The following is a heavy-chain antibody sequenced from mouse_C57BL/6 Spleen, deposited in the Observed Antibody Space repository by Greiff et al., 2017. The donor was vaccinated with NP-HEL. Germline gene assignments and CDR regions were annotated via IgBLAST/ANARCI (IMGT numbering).Heavy chain of an antibody. J-gene: IGHJ3*01. D-gene: IGHD1-1*01. CDR2: ISSGGSTI. CDR3: ARPYYGSRGFAY. CDR1: GFTFSDYG. V-gene: IGHV5-17*01. Sequence: EVHLVESGGGLVKPGGSLKLSCAASGFTFSDYGMHWVRQAPEKGLEWVAYISSGGSTIYYADTVKGRFTISRDNAKNTLFLQMTSLRSEDTAMYYCARPYYGSRGFAYWGQGTLVTVSA.